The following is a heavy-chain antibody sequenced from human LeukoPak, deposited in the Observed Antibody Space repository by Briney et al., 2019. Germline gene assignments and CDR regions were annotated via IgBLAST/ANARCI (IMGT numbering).Heavy chain of an antibody. J-gene: IGHJ5*02. CDR2: IRSKAYGGTT. Sequence: GGSLRLSCTASGFTFGDYAMSWFRQAPGKGLEWVGFIRSKAYGGTTEYAASVKGRFTISRDDSKSIAYLQMNSLKTEDTAVYYCTRGGGSHYGSGIFSDWFDPWGQGTLVTVSS. D-gene: IGHD3-10*01. V-gene: IGHV3-49*03. CDR3: TRGGGSHYGSGIFSDWFDP. CDR1: GFTFGDYA.